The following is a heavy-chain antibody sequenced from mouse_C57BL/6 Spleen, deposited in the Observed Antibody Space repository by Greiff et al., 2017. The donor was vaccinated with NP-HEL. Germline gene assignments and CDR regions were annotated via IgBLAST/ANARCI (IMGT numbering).Heavy chain of an antibody. J-gene: IGHJ3*01. CDR3: ARSYDGYYGAFAY. Sequence: EVKLVESGPGLAKPSQTLSLTCSVTGYSITSDYWNWIRKFPGNKLEYMGYISYSGSTYYNPSLKSRISITRDTSKNQCYLQLNSVTTEDTATYYCARSYDGYYGAFAYWGQGTLVTVSA. CDR2: ISYSGST. D-gene: IGHD2-3*01. V-gene: IGHV3-8*01. CDR1: GYSITSDY.